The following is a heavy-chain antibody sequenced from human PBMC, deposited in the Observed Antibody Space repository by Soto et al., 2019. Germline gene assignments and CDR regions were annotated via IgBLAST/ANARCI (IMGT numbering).Heavy chain of an antibody. CDR1: GFTFINYN. Sequence: VQLVESGGGLVQPGRSLRLSCAASGFTFINYNMNWVRQAPGKGLEWVSYISSRSSTIYYADSMKGRFTISRDNAKNSLYLQMNSLRDEDTAVYYCARDCGKGYGMDVWGQGTTVTVSS. V-gene: IGHV3-48*02. CDR2: ISSRSSTI. CDR3: ARDCGKGYGMDV. J-gene: IGHJ6*02.